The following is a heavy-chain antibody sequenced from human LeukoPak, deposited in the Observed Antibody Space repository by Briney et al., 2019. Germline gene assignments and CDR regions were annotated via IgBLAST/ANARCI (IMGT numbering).Heavy chain of an antibody. CDR2: IRYDGSNK. CDR1: GFTFSSYG. J-gene: IGHJ4*02. V-gene: IGHV3-30*02. D-gene: IGHD3-10*01. CDR3: AKDPYYYGSGSYFIPPTFFDY. Sequence: QAGGSLRLSCAASGFTFSSYGMHWVRQAPGKGLEWVAFIRYDGSNKYYADSVKGRFTISRDNSKNTLYLQMNSLRAEDTAVYYCAKDPYYYGSGSYFIPPTFFDYWGQGTLVTVSS.